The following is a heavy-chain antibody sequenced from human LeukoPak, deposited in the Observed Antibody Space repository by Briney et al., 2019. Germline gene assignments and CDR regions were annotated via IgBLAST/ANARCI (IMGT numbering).Heavy chain of an antibody. D-gene: IGHD4-4*01. Sequence: GGSLRLSCAASGFTFSSYSMTWVRQAPGKGLEWVSYISSSSSTIYYADSVKGRFTISRDNAKNSLYLQMNSLRAEDTAVYYCARSKRIDYWGQGTLVTVSS. CDR3: ARSKRIDY. CDR1: GFTFSSYS. CDR2: ISSSSSTI. V-gene: IGHV3-48*01. J-gene: IGHJ4*02.